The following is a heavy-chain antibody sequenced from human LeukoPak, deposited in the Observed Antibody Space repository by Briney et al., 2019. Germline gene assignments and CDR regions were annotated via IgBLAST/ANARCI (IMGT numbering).Heavy chain of an antibody. D-gene: IGHD3-10*01. J-gene: IGHJ4*02. CDR2: ISAYNGNT. CDR3: ARVHVLLWFGEVYYFDY. Sequence: ASVTVSCKASGYTFTSYGISWVRQAPGQGLEWMGWISAYNGNTNYAQKLQGRVTMTTDTSTSTAYMELRSLRSDDTAVYYCARVHVLLWFGEVYYFDYWGQGTLVTVSS. V-gene: IGHV1-18*01. CDR1: GYTFTSYG.